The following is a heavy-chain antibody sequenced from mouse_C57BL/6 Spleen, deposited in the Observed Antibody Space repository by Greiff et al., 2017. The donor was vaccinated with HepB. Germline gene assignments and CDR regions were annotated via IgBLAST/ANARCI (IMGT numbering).Heavy chain of an antibody. CDR1: GYAFSSSW. CDR3: ARSESSRGFAY. CDR2: IYPGDGDT. Sequence: QVQLKQSGPELVKPGASVKISCKASGYAFSSSWMNWVKQRPGKGLEWIGRIYPGDGDTNYNGKFKGKATLTADKSSSTAYMQLSSLTSEDSAVYFCARSESSRGFAYWGQGTLVTVSA. V-gene: IGHV1-82*01. J-gene: IGHJ3*01.